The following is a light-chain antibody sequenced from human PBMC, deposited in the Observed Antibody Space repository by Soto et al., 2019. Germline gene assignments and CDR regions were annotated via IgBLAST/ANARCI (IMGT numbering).Light chain of an antibody. Sequence: QSALTQPASVSGSPGQSITISCTGTSSDVGDYNYVSWYQQDPGKAPKLMIYDVSNRPSGVSNRFSGSKSGNTASLTISGLPAEDEADYYCSSYTSSSTLVVFGRGTKLTVL. CDR2: DVS. J-gene: IGLJ2*01. CDR1: SSDVGDYNY. V-gene: IGLV2-14*01. CDR3: SSYTSSSTLVV.